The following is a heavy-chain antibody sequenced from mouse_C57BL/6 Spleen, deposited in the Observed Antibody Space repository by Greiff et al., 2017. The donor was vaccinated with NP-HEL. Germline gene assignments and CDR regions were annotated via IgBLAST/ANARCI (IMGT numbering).Heavy chain of an antibody. V-gene: IGHV1-80*01. Sequence: VQLQQSGAELVKPGASVKISCKASGYAFSSYWMNWVKQRPGKGLEWIGQIYPGDGDTNYNGKFKGKATLTADKSSSTAYMQLSSLTSEDSAVYFCARERRGSYYAMDYWGQGTSVTVSS. CDR2: IYPGDGDT. J-gene: IGHJ4*01. CDR3: ARERRGSYYAMDY. D-gene: IGHD1-1*01. CDR1: GYAFSSYW.